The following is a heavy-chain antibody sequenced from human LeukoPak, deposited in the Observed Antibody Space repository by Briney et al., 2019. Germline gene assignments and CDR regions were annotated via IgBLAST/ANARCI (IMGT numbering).Heavy chain of an antibody. D-gene: IGHD3-10*01. Sequence: SVKVSCKASGGTFSSYTISWVRQAPGQGLEWMGGIIPILGSTNYAQKFQDRVTITADESTCTAYMELSSLRSEDTAMYYCARYYIEGRCFDYWGQGTLVTVSS. J-gene: IGHJ4*02. CDR3: ARYYIEGRCFDY. CDR2: IIPILGST. CDR1: GGTFSSYT. V-gene: IGHV1-69*13.